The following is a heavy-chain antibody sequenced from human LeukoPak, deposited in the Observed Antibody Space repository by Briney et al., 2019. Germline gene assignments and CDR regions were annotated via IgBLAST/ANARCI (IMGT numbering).Heavy chain of an antibody. Sequence: PSETLSLTCAVHGRSFSGYYWSWVRQPPAKGLEWVGEINHSGSTNYNPCRKSRVTISVDTSKNQFPLKLSSVTAADTAVYYCARGSYDFWSGYYYHFDYWGQGTLVTVSS. D-gene: IGHD3-3*01. J-gene: IGHJ4*02. CDR2: INHSGST. CDR1: GRSFSGYY. V-gene: IGHV4-34*01. CDR3: ARGSYDFWSGYYYHFDY.